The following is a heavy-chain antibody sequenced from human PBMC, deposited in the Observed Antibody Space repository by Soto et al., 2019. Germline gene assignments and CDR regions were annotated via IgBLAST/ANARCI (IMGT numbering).Heavy chain of an antibody. CDR1: GGSFSGYY. CDR3: ARGLIYGSGSYWSWLDY. D-gene: IGHD3-10*01. J-gene: IGHJ4*02. V-gene: IGHV4-34*01. Sequence: QVQLQQWGAGLLKPSETLSLTCAVYGGSFSGYYWSWIRQPPGKGLEWIGEINHSGSTNYNPSLKSRVTISVDTSKNQYSLKLSTVTAADTAVYYCARGLIYGSGSYWSWLDYWGQGTQVTVSS. CDR2: INHSGST.